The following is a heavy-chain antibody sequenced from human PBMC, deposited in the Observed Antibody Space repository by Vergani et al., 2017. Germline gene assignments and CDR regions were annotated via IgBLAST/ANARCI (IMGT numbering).Heavy chain of an antibody. CDR3: ARMVYYYDSSGYSDIDY. Sequence: QVTLKESGPVLVKPPETLTLTCTVSGFSLSNARMGVSWIRQPPGNALEWLAHIFTNDEKSYSTSLKSRLTISKDTSKSQVVLTMTNMDPVDTATYYCARMVYYYDSSGYSDIDYWGQGTLVTVSS. CDR1: GFSLSNARMG. J-gene: IGHJ4*02. D-gene: IGHD3-22*01. CDR2: IFTNDEK. V-gene: IGHV2-26*01.